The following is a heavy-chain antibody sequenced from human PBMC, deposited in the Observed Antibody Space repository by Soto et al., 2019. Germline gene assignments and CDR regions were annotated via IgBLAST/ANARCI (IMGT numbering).Heavy chain of an antibody. Sequence: TGGSLRLCYAASGFTFRSYAMSWVRQALGQGLEWVSAISGSGGSTYYADSVKGRFTISRDNSKSTLYLQMNSLRAEDTAVYYCAKDRRPYSSSSPFDYWGQGTLVTVS. CDR2: ISGSGGST. J-gene: IGHJ4*02. CDR1: GFTFRSYA. D-gene: IGHD6-6*01. CDR3: AKDRRPYSSSSPFDY. V-gene: IGHV3-23*01.